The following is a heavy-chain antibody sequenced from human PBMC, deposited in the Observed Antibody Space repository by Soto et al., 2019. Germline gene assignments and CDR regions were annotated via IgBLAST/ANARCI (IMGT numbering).Heavy chain of an antibody. D-gene: IGHD6-19*01. Sequence: QITLVESGSTVVKPTDTLTLTCTFSGFSLSTPGEAVGWIRRPPGKGLESLALFFSDVGKRYRPSLQNRLTINKDTSKNQVVLTLTSVDPADTATYYCAHRRRINSVWYTFYQWGQGPLVTVS. CDR2: FFSDVGK. CDR3: AHRRRINSVWYTFYQ. V-gene: IGHV2-5*02. CDR1: GFSLSTPGEA. J-gene: IGHJ4*02.